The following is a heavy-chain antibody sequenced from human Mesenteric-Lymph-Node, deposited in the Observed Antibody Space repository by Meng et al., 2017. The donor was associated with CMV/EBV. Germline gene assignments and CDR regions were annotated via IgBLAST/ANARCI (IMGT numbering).Heavy chain of an antibody. Sequence: GGSLRLSCAASGSTFSKYWMHWVRQAPGKGLMWVSRISTEGSSTSYADSVQGRFTISRDNAKNTLYLHMNSLRVEDTALYYCVMTTDYYYYTMDVWGQGTTVTVSS. V-gene: IGHV3-74*01. D-gene: IGHD4-11*01. CDR3: VMTTDYYYYTMDV. CDR1: GSTFSKYW. J-gene: IGHJ6*02. CDR2: ISTEGSST.